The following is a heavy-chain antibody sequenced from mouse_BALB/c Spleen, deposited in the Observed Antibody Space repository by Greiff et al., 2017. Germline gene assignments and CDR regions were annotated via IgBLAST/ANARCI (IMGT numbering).Heavy chain of an antibody. J-gene: IGHJ3*01. CDR1: GYTFTSYW. Sequence: QVQLQQSGAELARPGASVKLSCKASGYTFTSYWMQWVKQRPGQGLEWIGAIYPGDGDTRYTQKFKGKATLTADKSSSTAYMQLSSLTSEDSAVYFCARIRPFAYWGQGTLVTVSA. D-gene: IGHD1-2*01. CDR3: ARIRPFAY. CDR2: IYPGDGDT. V-gene: IGHV1-87*01.